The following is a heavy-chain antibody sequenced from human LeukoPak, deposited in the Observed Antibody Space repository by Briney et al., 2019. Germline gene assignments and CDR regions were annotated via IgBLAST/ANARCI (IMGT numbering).Heavy chain of an antibody. J-gene: IGHJ6*02. V-gene: IGHV1-18*01. Sequence: ASVKVSCKASGYIFTSYGFAWVRQAPGQGLEWMGWISALNGNTNYAQKFQGRVTITADESTSTAYMELSSLRSEDTAVYYCARDSRVGYYYYGMDVWGQGTTVTVSS. CDR2: ISALNGNT. CDR3: ARDSRVGYYYYGMDV. D-gene: IGHD2-15*01. CDR1: GYIFTSYG.